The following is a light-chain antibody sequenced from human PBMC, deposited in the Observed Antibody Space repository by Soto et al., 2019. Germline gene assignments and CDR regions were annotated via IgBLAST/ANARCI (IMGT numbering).Light chain of an antibody. J-gene: IGKJ4*01. CDR1: QSVSSSY. CDR3: QQYDSSPLT. CDR2: GAS. V-gene: IGKV3-20*01. Sequence: EIVLTQSPGTLSLSPGERATLSCRASQSVSSSYLAWYQQKPGQPPRLLIYGASSRATGIPDRFSGSGSGTDFTLTISTLEPEDFAVYYCQQYDSSPLTFGGGTKVEIK.